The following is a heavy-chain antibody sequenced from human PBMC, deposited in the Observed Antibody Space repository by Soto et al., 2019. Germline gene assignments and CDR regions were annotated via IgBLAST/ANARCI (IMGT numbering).Heavy chain of an antibody. V-gene: IGHV3-48*03. J-gene: IGHJ4*02. D-gene: IGHD2-8*01. CDR1: GFTFSPYE. Sequence: GGSLRLSCAASGFTFSPYEMSWVRQATGKGLEWISYISSSGSTIHYADSVKGRFSISRDNAKKSLFLQMNSLRAEDTAVYYCVREAPCSNGVCQFDYWGRGTLVTVSS. CDR2: ISSSGSTI. CDR3: VREAPCSNGVCQFDY.